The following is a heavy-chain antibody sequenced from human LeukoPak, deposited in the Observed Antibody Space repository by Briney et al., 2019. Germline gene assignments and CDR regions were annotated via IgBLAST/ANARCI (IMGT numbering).Heavy chain of an antibody. CDR3: AGLTRRIAAAGYHFDY. D-gene: IGHD6-13*01. CDR1: GGSISSYY. V-gene: IGHV4-4*09. Sequence: SETLSLTCTVSGGSISSYYWSWIRQPPGKGLEWIGYIYTSGGTNYSPSLKSRVTISVDTSKNQFSLKLSSVTAADTAVYYCAGLTRRIAAAGYHFDYWGQGTLVTVSS. J-gene: IGHJ4*02. CDR2: IYTSGGT.